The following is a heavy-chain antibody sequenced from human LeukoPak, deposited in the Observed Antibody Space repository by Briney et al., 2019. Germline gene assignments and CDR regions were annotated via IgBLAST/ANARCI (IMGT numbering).Heavy chain of an antibody. D-gene: IGHD6-6*01. CDR3: ARGLSLEYSSSSVFDY. V-gene: IGHV1-8*03. J-gene: IGHJ4*02. CDR1: GYTFTSYD. CDR2: MNPNSGNT. Sequence: GASVEVSCKASGYTFTSYDINWVRQATGQGLEWMGWMNPNSGNTGYAQKFQGRVTITRNTSISTAYVELSSLRSEDTAVYYCARGLSLEYSSSSVFDYWGQGTLVTVSS.